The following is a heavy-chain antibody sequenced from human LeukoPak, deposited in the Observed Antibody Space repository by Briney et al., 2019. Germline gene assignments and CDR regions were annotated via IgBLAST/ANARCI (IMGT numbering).Heavy chain of an antibody. CDR2: VYSGGTT. Sequence: GGSLRLSCAASGFIVSSNYMSWVRQAPGKGLEWVSFVYSGGTTYYADSVKGRFTISRDNSKNTLYLQMNSLRAEDTAVYYCAKTQQLVAKYYYGMDVWGQGTTVTVSS. D-gene: IGHD6-13*01. CDR1: GFIVSSNY. V-gene: IGHV3-53*01. CDR3: AKTQQLVAKYYYGMDV. J-gene: IGHJ6*02.